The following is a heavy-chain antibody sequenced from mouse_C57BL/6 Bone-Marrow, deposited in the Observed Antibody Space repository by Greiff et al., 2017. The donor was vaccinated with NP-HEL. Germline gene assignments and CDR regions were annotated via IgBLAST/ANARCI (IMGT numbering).Heavy chain of an antibody. J-gene: IGHJ4*01. V-gene: IGHV1-22*01. Sequence: EVQLQQSGPELVKPGASVKMSCKASGYTFTDYNMHWVKQSHGKSLEWIGYINPNNGGTSYNQKFKGKATLTVNTSSSTAYMELRSLTSEDSAVYYCASPNWVYYYAMDYWGQGTSVTVSS. D-gene: IGHD4-1*01. CDR3: ASPNWVYYYAMDY. CDR2: INPNNGGT. CDR1: GYTFTDYN.